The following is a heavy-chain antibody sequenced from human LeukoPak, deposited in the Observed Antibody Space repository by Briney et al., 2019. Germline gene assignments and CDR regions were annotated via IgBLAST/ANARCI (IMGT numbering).Heavy chain of an antibody. CDR1: GGSISSSSYY. CDR2: IYYSGST. CDR3: ARLRCCSTSCYIRYYYYMDV. J-gene: IGHJ6*03. Sequence: SETLSLTCTVSGGSISSSSYYWGWIRQPPGKGLEWIGSIYYSGSTYYNPSLKSRVTISVDTSKNQFSLKLSSVTAADTAVYYCARLRCCSTSCYIRYYYYMDVWGKGTTVTVSS. V-gene: IGHV4-39*01. D-gene: IGHD2-2*02.